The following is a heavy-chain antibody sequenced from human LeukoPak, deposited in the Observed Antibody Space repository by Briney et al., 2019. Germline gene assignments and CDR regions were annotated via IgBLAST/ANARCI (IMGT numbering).Heavy chain of an antibody. CDR1: GGSISSGGYY. Sequence: SQTLSLTCTVSGGSISSGGYYWSWIRQLPGKGLEWIGYIYYSGSTYYNPSLKSRVTISVDTSKNQFSLKLSSVTAADTAVYYCARAAPDYGSGSYYKDYWGQGTLVTVSS. J-gene: IGHJ4*02. V-gene: IGHV4-31*03. D-gene: IGHD3-10*01. CDR2: IYYSGST. CDR3: ARAAPDYGSGSYYKDY.